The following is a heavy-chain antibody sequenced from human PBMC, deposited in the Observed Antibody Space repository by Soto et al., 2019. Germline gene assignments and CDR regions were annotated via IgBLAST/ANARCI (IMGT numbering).Heavy chain of an antibody. V-gene: IGHV4-59*01. D-gene: IGHD3-16*01. J-gene: IGHJ6*02. CDR3: ARVMSRGISLSMDV. Sequence: SETLSLTCTVSGASMSPYYWSWIRQPPGKGLEWIGYIYYSGNTDSNPSLKSRVTISMDTSKNQLSLKLSSVTAEDTAMYYCARVMSRGISLSMDVWGQGTTVTAP. CDR2: IYYSGNT. CDR1: GASMSPYY.